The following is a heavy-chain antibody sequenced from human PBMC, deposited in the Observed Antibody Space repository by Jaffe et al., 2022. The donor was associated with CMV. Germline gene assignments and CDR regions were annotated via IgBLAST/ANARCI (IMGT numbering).Heavy chain of an antibody. CDR1: GFTFSTYA. J-gene: IGHJ4*02. D-gene: IGHD1-7*01. CDR3: AKDPGAVEVELN. Sequence: EVHLLESGGNLVQPGGSLRLSCAASGFTFSTYAMSWVRQAPGRGLEWVSTINGRGDNTYYADSVKGRFTISRDNSINTLYLQMNSLRAEDTAIYYCAKDPGAVEVELNWGQGTLVTVSS. V-gene: IGHV3-23*01. CDR2: INGRGDNT.